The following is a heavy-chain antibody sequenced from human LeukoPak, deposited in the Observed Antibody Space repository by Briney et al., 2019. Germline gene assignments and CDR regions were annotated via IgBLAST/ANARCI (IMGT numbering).Heavy chain of an antibody. CDR1: GFTFSNYG. CDR2: TDTSDRYV. V-gene: IGHV3-21*06. J-gene: IGHJ3*02. Sequence: KAGGSLRLSCAASGFTFSNYGMNWVRQAPGKGLEWVSFTDTSDRYVYYGDSVKGRFTISRDNAKNLLFLQMNGLRAEDTALYYCARGRSITLLRGVAMSDGFDIWGQGAMVAVSS. D-gene: IGHD3-10*01. CDR3: ARGRSITLLRGVAMSDGFDI.